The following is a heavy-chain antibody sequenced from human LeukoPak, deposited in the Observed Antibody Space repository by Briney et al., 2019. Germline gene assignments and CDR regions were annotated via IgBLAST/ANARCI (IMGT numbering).Heavy chain of an antibody. CDR1: GSSFTSYW. V-gene: IGHV5-51*01. D-gene: IGHD3-22*01. J-gene: IGHJ4*02. Sequence: GASLQISCKGSGSSFTSYWIGWVRQVPGKGLEWVGIIYRGDSDTRYSPSFQGQVTISADKSISTAYLQWSSLKASDTAMYYCARQSGDYYDSSGYSDYWGQGTLVTVSS. CDR3: ARQSGDYYDSSGYSDY. CDR2: IYRGDSDT.